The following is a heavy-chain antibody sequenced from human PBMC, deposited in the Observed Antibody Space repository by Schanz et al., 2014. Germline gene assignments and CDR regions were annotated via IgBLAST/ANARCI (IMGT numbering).Heavy chain of an antibody. V-gene: IGHV1-2*02. CDR3: SRELRLEYYFDF. CDR1: GYTFTGYY. J-gene: IGHJ4*02. D-gene: IGHD4-17*01. CDR2: INPNSGGT. Sequence: QVQLLQSGAEVKKPGASVKVSCKASGYTFTGYYMHWVRQAPGQGLEWMGRINPNSGGTNYAQKFQGRVTMTRDTSISTAYMELSILRSDDAAVYYCSRELRLEYYFDFWGQGTQVTVSS.